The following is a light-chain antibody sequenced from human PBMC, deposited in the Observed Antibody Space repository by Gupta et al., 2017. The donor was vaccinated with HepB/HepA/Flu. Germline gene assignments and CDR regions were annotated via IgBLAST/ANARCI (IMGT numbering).Light chain of an antibody. J-gene: IGLJ2*01. CDR1: SSDVGFYNL. V-gene: IGLV2-23*02. Sequence: QSALTQPASVSGSPGQSITISCTGTSSDVGFYNLVSWYQQHPGKPPKLMIYEVSNRPSGASNRFSGSKSGNTASLTISGLQAEDEAVYYCCSYATSRGVFGGGTKLTVL. CDR2: EVS. CDR3: CSYATSRGV.